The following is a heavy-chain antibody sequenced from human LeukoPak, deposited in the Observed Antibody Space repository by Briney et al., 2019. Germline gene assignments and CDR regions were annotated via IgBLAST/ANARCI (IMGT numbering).Heavy chain of an antibody. J-gene: IGHJ4*02. V-gene: IGHV4-34*01. D-gene: IGHD6-13*01. Sequence: SETLSLTCAVYGGSFSGYYWGWIRQPPGKGLEWIGEINHSGSTNYNPSLKSRVTISVDTSKNQFSLKLSSVTAADTAVYYCARSTIAAAGGFDYWGQGTLVTVSS. CDR3: ARSTIAAAGGFDY. CDR2: INHSGST. CDR1: GGSFSGYY.